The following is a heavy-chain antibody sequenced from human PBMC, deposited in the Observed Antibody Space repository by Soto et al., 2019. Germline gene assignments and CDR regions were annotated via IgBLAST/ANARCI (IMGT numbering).Heavy chain of an antibody. J-gene: IGHJ6*02. CDR1: GYTFTSYY. V-gene: IGHV1-46*01. D-gene: IGHD6-6*01. CDR2: INPSGGST. Sequence: ASVKVSCKASGYTFTSYYMHWVRQAPGQGLEWMGIINPSGGSTSYAQKFQGRVTMTRDTSTSTVYMELSSLRSEDTAVYYCARDQIAANYYYYYYGMDVWGQGTTVTVSS. CDR3: ARDQIAANYYYYYYGMDV.